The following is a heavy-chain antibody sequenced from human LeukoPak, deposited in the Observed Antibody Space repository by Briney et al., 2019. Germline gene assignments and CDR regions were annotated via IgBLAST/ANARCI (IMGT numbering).Heavy chain of an antibody. Sequence: ASVKVSCKVSGYTLTELSMHWVRQAPGKGLEWMGGFDPEDGETIYAQKFQGRVTMTEDTSTDTAYMELSSLRSEDTAVYYCATPHYSNYGLLLFDCWGQGTLVTVSS. J-gene: IGHJ4*02. CDR2: FDPEDGET. D-gene: IGHD4-11*01. CDR1: GYTLTELS. CDR3: ATPHYSNYGLLLFDC. V-gene: IGHV1-24*01.